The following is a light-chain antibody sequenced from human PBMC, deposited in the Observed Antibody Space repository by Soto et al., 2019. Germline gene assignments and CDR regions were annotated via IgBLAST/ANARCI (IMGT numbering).Light chain of an antibody. CDR2: KAS. J-gene: IGKJ1*01. V-gene: IGKV1-5*03. CDR1: QDISHY. CDR3: QQYETFSGT. Sequence: IQLTQSPSSLSASVGDRVTITCRASQDISHYVAWYQQKPGKAPKLLIYKASSLESGVPSRFSGSGSGTKFTLTIASLQPDDFATYYCQQYETFSGTFGPGTKVDI.